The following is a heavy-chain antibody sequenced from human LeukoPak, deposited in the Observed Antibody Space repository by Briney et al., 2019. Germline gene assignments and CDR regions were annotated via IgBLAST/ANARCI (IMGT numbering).Heavy chain of an antibody. J-gene: IGHJ4*02. V-gene: IGHV3-23*01. CDR2: ISGSGGST. CDR3: AKEYGASR. Sequence: GGSLRLSCAASAFTFSTFAMSWVRQAPGKGLEWVSTISGSGGSTYYADSVKGRFTISRDNAKNTLYLQMNSLRAEDTAVYYCAKEYGASRWGQGTLVTVSS. D-gene: IGHD4/OR15-4a*01. CDR1: AFTFSTFA.